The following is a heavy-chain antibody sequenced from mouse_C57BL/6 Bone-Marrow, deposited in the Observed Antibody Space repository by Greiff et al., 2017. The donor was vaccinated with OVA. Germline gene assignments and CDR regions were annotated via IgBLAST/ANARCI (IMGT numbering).Heavy chain of an antibody. CDR1: GYTFTSYW. Sequence: QVQLQQSGAELAKPGASVKLSCKASGYTFTSYWMHWVNQRPGQGLEWIGYINPSSGYTKYNQKFKDKATLTADKSSSTAYMQLSSLTYEDSAVYYCERETTYGSSPAWFAYWGQGTLVTVSA. CDR3: ERETTYGSSPAWFAY. CDR2: INPSSGYT. V-gene: IGHV1-7*01. J-gene: IGHJ3*01. D-gene: IGHD1-1*01.